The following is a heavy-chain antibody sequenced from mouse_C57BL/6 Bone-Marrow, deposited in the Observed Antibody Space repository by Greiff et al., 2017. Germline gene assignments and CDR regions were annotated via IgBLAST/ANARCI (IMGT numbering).Heavy chain of an antibody. V-gene: IGHV1-69*01. D-gene: IGHD2-2*01. CDR3: ARERLSGYVDV. J-gene: IGHJ1*03. Sequence: QVQLQQPGAELVMPGASVKLSCKASGYSFTSYLMHWVKQRPGQGLEWIGEIDPSDSYTNYNQKFKGKSTLTVDKSSSTAYMQLSSLTSEDSAVSYCARERLSGYVDVGGTGTTVTVTA. CDR1: GYSFTSYL. CDR2: IDPSDSYT.